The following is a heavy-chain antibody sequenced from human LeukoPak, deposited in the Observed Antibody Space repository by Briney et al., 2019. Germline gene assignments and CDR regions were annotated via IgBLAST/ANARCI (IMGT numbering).Heavy chain of an antibody. CDR2: IKQDGSEK. CDR1: GFTFSSYW. V-gene: IGHV3-7*01. J-gene: IGHJ4*02. D-gene: IGHD3-10*01. Sequence: GGSLRLSCAASGFTFSSYWMSWVRQAPGKGLEWVANIKQDGSEKYYVDSVKGRFTISRDNAKNSLYLQMNSLRAEDTAVYYCARARVTMVQGVIITYYFDYWGQGTLVTVSS. CDR3: ARARVTMVQGVIITYYFDY.